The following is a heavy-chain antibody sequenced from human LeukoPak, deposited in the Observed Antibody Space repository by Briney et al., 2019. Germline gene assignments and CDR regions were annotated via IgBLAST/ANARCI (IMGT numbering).Heavy chain of an antibody. V-gene: IGHV3-23*01. CDR3: ARDSYGDANFDS. CDR1: GITFSSSS. J-gene: IGHJ4*02. Sequence: GGSLRLSCLASGITFSSSSMSWVRQAPGKGLEWVSAISPGDYTAYYADSVKGRFTISRDISKNAVYLQMNSLRAEDTAVYYCARDSYGDANFDSWGQGTLVTVSS. D-gene: IGHD4-17*01. CDR2: ISPGDYTA.